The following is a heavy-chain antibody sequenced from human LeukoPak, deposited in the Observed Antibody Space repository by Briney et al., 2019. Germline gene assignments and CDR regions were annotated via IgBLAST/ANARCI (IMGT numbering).Heavy chain of an antibody. CDR2: IKQDGSEK. CDR1: GFTFSSYD. Sequence: GGSLRLSCAASGFTFSSYDMTWVRQAPGKGLEWVANIKQDGSEKYYVDSGKGRFTISRDNAKNSLYLQMNSLRAEDTAVYHCARAFGDFWSGYYPSYYNYYMDVWGKGTTVTVSS. V-gene: IGHV3-7*01. D-gene: IGHD3-3*01. CDR3: ARAFGDFWSGYYPSYYNYYMDV. J-gene: IGHJ6*03.